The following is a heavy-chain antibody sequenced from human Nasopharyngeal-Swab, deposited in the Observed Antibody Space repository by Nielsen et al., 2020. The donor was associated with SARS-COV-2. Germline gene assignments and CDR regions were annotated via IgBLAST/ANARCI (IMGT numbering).Heavy chain of an antibody. D-gene: IGHD3-22*01. Sequence: SGPTLVKPPQTLTLTCTFSGFSLSTSGVGVGWIRQPPGKALEWLALIYWDDDKRYSPSLKSRLTITKDTSQNQVVLTMTNMDPVDTATYYCAKWWLLGDFDYWGQGTLVTVSS. V-gene: IGHV2-5*02. J-gene: IGHJ4*02. CDR3: AKWWLLGDFDY. CDR2: IYWDDDK. CDR1: GFSLSTSGVG.